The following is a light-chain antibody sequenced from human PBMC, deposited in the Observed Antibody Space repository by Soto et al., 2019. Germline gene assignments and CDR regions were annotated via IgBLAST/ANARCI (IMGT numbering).Light chain of an antibody. CDR1: QSVSSN. CDR2: GAS. J-gene: IGKJ5*01. V-gene: IGKV3-15*01. CDR3: QQRSNWPIT. Sequence: EIVLTQSPGTLSLSPGERATLSCRASQSVSSNLAWYQHRPGQAPRLLIYGASTGATGVPARFSGSGSGTEFTLTISSLQSEDFAVYYCQQRSNWPITFGQGTRLE.